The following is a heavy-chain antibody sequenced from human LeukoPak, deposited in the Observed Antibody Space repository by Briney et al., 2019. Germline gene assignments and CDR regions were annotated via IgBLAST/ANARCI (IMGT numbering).Heavy chain of an antibody. V-gene: IGHV1-18*01. J-gene: IGHJ5*02. Sequence: ASVKVSCKASGYTFTSYGISWVRQAPGQGLEWMGWISGYNGHTKNAQKLQGRATMTTDTSTSTAYMELRSLRSDDTAVYYCARDGRHRYYYDSSGFYGSWFDPWGQGTLVTVSS. D-gene: IGHD3-22*01. CDR3: ARDGRHRYYYDSSGFYGSWFDP. CDR2: ISGYNGHT. CDR1: GYTFTSYG.